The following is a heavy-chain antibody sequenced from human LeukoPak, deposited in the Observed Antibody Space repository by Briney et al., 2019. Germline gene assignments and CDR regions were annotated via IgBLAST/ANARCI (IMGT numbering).Heavy chain of an antibody. V-gene: IGHV3-66*01. Sequence: GSLRLSCAASGFTVSRNYMSWVRQAPGKGLEWVSVIYSGGSTYYADSVKGRFTISRDNAKNSVYLQMNSLRAEDTAVYHCARTSLPANDAFDIWGQGTMVTVSS. CDR3: ARTSLPANDAFDI. J-gene: IGHJ3*02. CDR2: IYSGGST. D-gene: IGHD2-2*01. CDR1: GFTVSRNY.